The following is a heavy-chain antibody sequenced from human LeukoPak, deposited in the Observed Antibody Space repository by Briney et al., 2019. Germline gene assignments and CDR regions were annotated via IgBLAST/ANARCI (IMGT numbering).Heavy chain of an antibody. J-gene: IGHJ4*02. Sequence: ASVKVSCKASGYTFTGYYMHWVRQAPGQGLERMGWINPNSGGTNYAQKFQGRVTMTRDTSISTAYMELSRLRSDDTAVYYCARAEIWFGELPRWGQGTLVTVSS. D-gene: IGHD3-10*01. V-gene: IGHV1-2*02. CDR3: ARAEIWFGELPR. CDR1: GYTFTGYY. CDR2: INPNSGGT.